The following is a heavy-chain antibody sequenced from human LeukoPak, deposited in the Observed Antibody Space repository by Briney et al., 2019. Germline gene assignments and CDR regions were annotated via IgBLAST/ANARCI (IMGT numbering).Heavy chain of an antibody. CDR1: GGSVSSGGYY. CDR2: IYYNGNT. V-gene: IGHV4-31*03. Sequence: SETLFLTCTVSGGSVSSGGYYWTWIRQHPGKGLEWIGYIYYNGNTYYNPSLKSRVTISVDTSKNQLSLKVSSVTAADTAVYYCARTDDYGVQRHDFWGQGTLVTVSS. J-gene: IGHJ4*02. D-gene: IGHD4-17*01. CDR3: ARTDDYGVQRHDF.